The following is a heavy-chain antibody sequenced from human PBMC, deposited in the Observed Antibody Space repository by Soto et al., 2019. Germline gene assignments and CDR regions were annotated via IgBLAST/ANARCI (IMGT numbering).Heavy chain of an antibody. J-gene: IGHJ6*02. V-gene: IGHV4-4*07. D-gene: IGHD2-2*01. CDR1: GGSISRYY. CDR2: IYTSGST. CDR3: ARDDIVVVPAALPTDYYYYYGMDV. Sequence: SETLSLTCTVSGGSISRYYWSWIRQPAGKGLEWIGRIYTSGSTNYNPSLKSRVTMSVDTSKNQFSLKLSSVTAADTAVYYCARDDIVVVPAALPTDYYYYYGMDVWGQGTTVTVSS.